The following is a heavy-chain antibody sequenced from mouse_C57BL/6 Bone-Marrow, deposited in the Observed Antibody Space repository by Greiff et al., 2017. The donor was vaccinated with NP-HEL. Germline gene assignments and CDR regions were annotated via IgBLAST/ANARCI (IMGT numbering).Heavy chain of an antibody. V-gene: IGHV1-15*01. Sequence: QVQLQQSGAELVRPGASVTLSCKASGYTFTDYEMHWVKQTPVHGLEWIGAIDPETGGTAYNQKFKGKAILTADKSSSTAYMELRSLTSEDSAVYYCTSGYYGRGDYWGQGTTLTVSS. J-gene: IGHJ2*01. CDR3: TSGYYGRGDY. CDR1: GYTFTDYE. D-gene: IGHD1-1*01. CDR2: IDPETGGT.